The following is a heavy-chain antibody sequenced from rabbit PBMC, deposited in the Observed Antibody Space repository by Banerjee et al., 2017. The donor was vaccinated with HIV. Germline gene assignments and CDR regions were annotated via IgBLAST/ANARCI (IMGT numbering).Heavy chain of an antibody. Sequence: QEQLEESGGDLVKPEGSLTLTCTASGFSFTNKYVMCWVRQAPGKGLEWIACINTSSGNTVYANWAKGRFTISKTSSTTVTLQMTSLTAADTATYFCARDLAGVIGWTRLDLWGPGTLVTVS. CDR2: INTSSGNT. J-gene: IGHJ3*01. V-gene: IGHV1S45*01. D-gene: IGHD4-1*01. CDR1: GFSFTNKYV. CDR3: ARDLAGVIGWTRLDL.